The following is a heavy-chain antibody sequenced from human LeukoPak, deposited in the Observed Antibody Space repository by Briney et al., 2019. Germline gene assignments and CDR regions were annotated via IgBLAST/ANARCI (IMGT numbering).Heavy chain of an antibody. CDR2: ISRSGSST. CDR1: GFTVSNDY. J-gene: IGHJ4*02. D-gene: IGHD5-24*01. V-gene: IGHV3-23*01. CDR3: AKGGYTYYFDY. Sequence: GGSLRLSCAVSGFTVSNDYMSWVRQAPGKGLEWVSAISRSGSSTYYADSVKGRFTISRDNSKNTLYLQMNSLRAEDTAVYYCAKGGYTYYFDYWGQGTLVTVSS.